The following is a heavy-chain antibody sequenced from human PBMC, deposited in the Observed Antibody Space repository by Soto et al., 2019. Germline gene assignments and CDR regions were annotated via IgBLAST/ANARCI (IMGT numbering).Heavy chain of an antibody. CDR2: IYYSGST. CDR1: GASITNYY. V-gene: IGHV4-59*01. Sequence: TLSLTCTVSGASITNYYWSWIRQPPGKGLEWIAYIYYSGSTNYNPSLKSRVTISIDTSRTQFSLKLSSVTAADTAMYYCARSMDTGYYYYGMDVWGQGTTVTVSS. J-gene: IGHJ6*02. CDR3: ARSMDTGYYYYGMDV.